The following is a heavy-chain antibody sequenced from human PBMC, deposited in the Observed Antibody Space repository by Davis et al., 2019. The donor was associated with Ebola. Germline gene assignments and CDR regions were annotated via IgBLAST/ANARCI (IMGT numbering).Heavy chain of an antibody. CDR2: HYNGGSHT. J-gene: IGHJ4*02. V-gene: IGHV3-48*03. CDR3: ARVGRTSGSFLDC. Sequence: GESLNTSCASSGTSSKNYEMNWVRQAPGKGLEWLSYHYNGGSHTYYADSVKGRFTVSRDNTKNSLYLQMTTRSANDSAIYYCARVGRTSGSFLDCWGRGTLVTVSA. CDR1: GTSSKNYE. D-gene: IGHD1-26*01.